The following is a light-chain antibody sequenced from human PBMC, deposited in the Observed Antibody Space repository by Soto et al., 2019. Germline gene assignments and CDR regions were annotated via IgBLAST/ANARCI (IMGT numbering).Light chain of an antibody. CDR2: AAS. CDR3: QQYNSWPPLT. Sequence: EIVMTQSPATLSVSPGEGATLSCRASQSVINNLAWFQQKPGQAPRLLIYAASTRATGIPARFSGSGSGTEFALTISSLQSEDSAVYYCQQYNSWPPLTFGGGTKVEIK. J-gene: IGKJ4*01. V-gene: IGKV3D-15*01. CDR1: QSVINN.